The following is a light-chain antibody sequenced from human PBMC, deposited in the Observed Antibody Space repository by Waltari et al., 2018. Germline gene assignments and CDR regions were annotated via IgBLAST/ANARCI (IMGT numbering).Light chain of an antibody. CDR1: QSISTY. Sequence: DIQMTQSPSSLSASVGDRVTVSCRASQSISTYLNWYQQRPGKAPKLLISAASSLQSGGPPMFRVSGSGTEFTLTISSRQPEDFATDYCQQSYTTVYTFGQGTKLEIK. V-gene: IGKV1-39*01. J-gene: IGKJ2*01. CDR3: QQSYTTVYT. CDR2: AAS.